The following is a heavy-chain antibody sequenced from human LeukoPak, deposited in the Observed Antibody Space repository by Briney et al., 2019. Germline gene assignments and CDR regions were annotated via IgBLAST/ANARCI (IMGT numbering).Heavy chain of an antibody. Sequence: SETLSLTCTVTGGSINSGRYYWSWIRQPAGKGLEWIGRMYTSGSANYNPSLKSRVTISVDTSKNQFSLKLSSVTAADTAVYYCARSLNSHLYDSSDWFDPWGQGALVTVSS. CDR1: GGSINSGRYY. V-gene: IGHV4-61*02. D-gene: IGHD3-22*01. CDR2: MYTSGSA. J-gene: IGHJ5*02. CDR3: ARSLNSHLYDSSDWFDP.